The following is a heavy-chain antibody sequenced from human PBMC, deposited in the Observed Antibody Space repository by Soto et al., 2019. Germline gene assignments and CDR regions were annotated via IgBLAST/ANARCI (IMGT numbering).Heavy chain of an antibody. CDR2: ISNTINYM. Sequence: GGSLRLSCEASGFTFSSHSMSWVRQAPGKGLEWVSSISNTINYMYYADSVKGRFTISRDNAKNSLYLQMNSLGADDTAVYYCARFDSSRWHHLPHYYYYMDVWGKGTTVTVSS. V-gene: IGHV3-21*01. J-gene: IGHJ6*03. CDR1: GFTFSSHS. CDR3: ARFDSSRWHHLPHYYYYMDV. D-gene: IGHD6-13*01.